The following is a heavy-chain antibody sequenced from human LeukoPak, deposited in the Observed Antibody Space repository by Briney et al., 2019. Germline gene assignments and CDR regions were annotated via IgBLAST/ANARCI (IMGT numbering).Heavy chain of an antibody. CDR3: AASAAGDYDY. J-gene: IGHJ4*02. CDR1: GYTFTSYY. CDR2: INPSGGST. V-gene: IGHV1-46*01. D-gene: IGHD4-17*01. Sequence: ASVKVSCKASGYTFTSYYMHWVRQAPGQGLEWMGIINPSGGSTNYAQKFQGRVTMTRDTSTSTVYMELSSLRSEDTAVYYCAASAAGDYDYWGQGTLVTVSS.